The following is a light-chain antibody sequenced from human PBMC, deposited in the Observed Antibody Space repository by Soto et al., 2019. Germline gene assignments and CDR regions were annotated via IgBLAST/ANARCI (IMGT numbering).Light chain of an antibody. CDR3: SSYAGSYTLV. CDR2: DVS. Sequence: QSALTQPRSVSGSPGQSVTISCTGTSNEVGGYNFVSWYQQHPGKVPKLFIYDVSRRPSGVPDRFSGSKSGNTASLTISGLQAEDEADYYCSSYAGSYTLVFGGGTQLTVL. V-gene: IGLV2-11*01. J-gene: IGLJ2*01. CDR1: SNEVGGYNF.